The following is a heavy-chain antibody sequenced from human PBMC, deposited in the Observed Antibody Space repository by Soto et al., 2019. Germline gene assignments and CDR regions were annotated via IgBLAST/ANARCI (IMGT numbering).Heavy chain of an antibody. CDR1: GDSVTSHY. J-gene: IGHJ5*02. CDR2: IYYSGST. D-gene: IGHD3-16*01. CDR3: ASSGLRGGGWFDP. V-gene: IGHV4-59*02. Sequence: SETLSLTCSFSGDSVTSHYLTWIRQSPEKGLEWIGYIYYSGSTNYNPSLKSRVTISVDTSKNQFSLKLSSVTAADTAVYYCASSGLRGGGWFDPWGQGTLVTVSS.